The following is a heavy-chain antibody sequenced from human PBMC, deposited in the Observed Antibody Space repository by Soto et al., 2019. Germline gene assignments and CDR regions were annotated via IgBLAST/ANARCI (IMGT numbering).Heavy chain of an antibody. J-gene: IGHJ4*02. CDR2: IYYSGST. V-gene: IGHV4-30-4*01. CDR1: GGSISSGDYY. CDR3: ARVALRFLDLVDY. D-gene: IGHD3-3*01. Sequence: QVQLQESGPGLVKPSQTLSLTCTVSGGSISSGDYYWCWLRQPPGKGLEWIGYIYYSGSTYYNPSLTSRVSIAVDTSKNQFSRKLSSVTAADTAVYYCARVALRFLDLVDYWGQGTLVTDSS.